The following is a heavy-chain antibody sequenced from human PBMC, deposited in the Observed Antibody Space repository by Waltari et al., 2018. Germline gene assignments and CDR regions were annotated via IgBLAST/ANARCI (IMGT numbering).Heavy chain of an antibody. CDR3: ATATSYYVLDY. J-gene: IGHJ4*02. V-gene: IGHV4-59*01. CDR2: IYYSGTT. CDR1: GGSISRYY. D-gene: IGHD1-26*01. Sequence: QVQLQQSGPGLVKPSETLSLTCPVSGGSISRYYWSWIRQPPGKGLEWIGYIYYSGTTNYNPSLKSRVTISMDTSKNQFSLTLRSVTAADTAVYYCATATSYYVLDYWGQGTLVTVSS.